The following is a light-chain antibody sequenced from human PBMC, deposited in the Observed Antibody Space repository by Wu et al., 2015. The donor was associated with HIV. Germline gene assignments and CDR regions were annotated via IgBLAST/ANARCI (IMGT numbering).Light chain of an antibody. Sequence: EIVLTQFPVTLSLSPGERATLSCRASQTVTNTYLAWYQQKSGRAPRLLIYDTSIRATGIPDRFSGSGSETDFTLTISRLEPEDFAVYYCQRYGSSPYTFGQGTKLEIK. CDR1: QTVTNTY. V-gene: IGKV3-20*01. CDR3: QRYGSSPYT. CDR2: DTS. J-gene: IGKJ2*01.